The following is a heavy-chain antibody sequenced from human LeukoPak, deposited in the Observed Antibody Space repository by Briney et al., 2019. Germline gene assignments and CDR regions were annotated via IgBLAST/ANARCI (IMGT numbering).Heavy chain of an antibody. Sequence: GGSLRLSCVASGFTFSSYLMHWVRQAPGKGLVWVSRINTDGSNTNYADSVKGRFTISRDNAKNTLYLQMNSLRAEDAALYYCARPRDGYNRGAFGIWGQGTMVTVSS. V-gene: IGHV3-74*01. J-gene: IGHJ3*02. CDR2: INTDGSNT. D-gene: IGHD5-24*01. CDR3: ARPRDGYNRGAFGI. CDR1: GFTFSSYL.